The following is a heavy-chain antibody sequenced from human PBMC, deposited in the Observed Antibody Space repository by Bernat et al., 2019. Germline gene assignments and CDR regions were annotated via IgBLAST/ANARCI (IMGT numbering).Heavy chain of an antibody. CDR1: GFTFSSYE. CDR3: GRGRQVPSVRGGGFDY. Sequence: EVQLVESGGGLVQPGGSLRLSCAASGFTFSSYEMNWVRQAPGKGLEWVSYISSSGSNKYSPDSWRGRFPNPRDKAKNSLFLQMNSLGAEDTAVYYCGRGRQVPSVRGGGFDYWGQGTLVTVSS. CDR2: ISSSGSNK. J-gene: IGHJ4*02. V-gene: IGHV3-48*03. D-gene: IGHD3-10*01.